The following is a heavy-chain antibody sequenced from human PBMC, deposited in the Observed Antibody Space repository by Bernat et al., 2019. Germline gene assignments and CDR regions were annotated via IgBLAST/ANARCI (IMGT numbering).Heavy chain of an antibody. CDR3: ARGTSTSAPYMDV. V-gene: IGHV3-11*05. Sequence: QVQLVESGGGLVKPGGSLRLSCAASGFTFSDYYMSWIRQAPGKGLDWVSYVSSSSYTNYADSVKGRFTISRDNAKNSLYLQMNSLRAEDTAVYYCARGTSTSAPYMDVWGKGTTVTVSS. CDR1: GFTFSDYY. CDR2: VSSSSYT. J-gene: IGHJ6*03.